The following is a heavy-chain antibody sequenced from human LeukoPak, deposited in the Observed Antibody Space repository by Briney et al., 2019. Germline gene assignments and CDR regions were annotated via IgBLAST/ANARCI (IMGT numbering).Heavy chain of an antibody. CDR1: GFSLNTSGVG. CDR3: SKGSNTWPLDY. Sequence: SGPTLVKPTQTLTLTCTFSGFSLNTSGVGVGWIRQPPGKALEWLALIYWDDDKRYSPSLKSRLTITKDTSKSQVVLTVTDMDPVDTATYYCSKGSNTWPLDYWGQGTLVTVSS. CDR2: IYWDDDK. V-gene: IGHV2-5*02. D-gene: IGHD2-15*01. J-gene: IGHJ4*02.